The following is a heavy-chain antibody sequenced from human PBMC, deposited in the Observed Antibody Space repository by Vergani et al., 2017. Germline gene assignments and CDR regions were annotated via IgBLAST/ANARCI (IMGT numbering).Heavy chain of an antibody. J-gene: IGHJ4*02. V-gene: IGHV4-34*01. Sequence: QVQLQESGPGLVKPSETLSLTCTVSGGSISSYYWSWIRQPPGKGLEWIGEINHSGSTNYNPSLKSRVTISVDTSKNQFSLKLSSVTAADTAVYYCARRAYSGYDYGYWGQGTLVTVSS. CDR1: GGSISSYY. CDR3: ARRAYSGYDYGY. CDR2: INHSGST. D-gene: IGHD5-12*01.